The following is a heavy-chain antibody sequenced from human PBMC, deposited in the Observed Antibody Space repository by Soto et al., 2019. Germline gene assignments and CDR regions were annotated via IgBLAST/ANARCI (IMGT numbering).Heavy chain of an antibody. CDR2: IHIGGTT. V-gene: IGHV3-53*01. CDR3: AKDPFYDILTASH. D-gene: IGHD3-9*01. Sequence: PGGSLRLSCAASGLTVSSHYMNWVRQAPGKGLEWVSVIHIGGTTYYADSVKGRFTVSRDNSKNTLYLQMNSLRAEDTAVYYCAKDPFYDILTASHWGQGTLVTVSS. CDR1: GLTVSSHY. J-gene: IGHJ4*02.